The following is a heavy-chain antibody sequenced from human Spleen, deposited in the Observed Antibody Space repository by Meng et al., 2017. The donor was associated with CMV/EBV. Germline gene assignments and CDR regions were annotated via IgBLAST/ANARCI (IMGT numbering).Heavy chain of an antibody. Sequence: GESLKISCAASGFTFSSYAMSWVRQAPGKGLEWVSIIYRGGTSTYYAESVKGRFTISRDNSKNTLYLQMNSLRAEDTAVYYCAKDLLKVSGNYELLRYYYYGMDVWGQGTTVTVSS. V-gene: IGHV3-23*03. J-gene: IGHJ6*02. CDR3: AKDLLKVSGNYELLRYYYYGMDV. CDR2: IYRGGTST. CDR1: GFTFSSYA. D-gene: IGHD4-11*01.